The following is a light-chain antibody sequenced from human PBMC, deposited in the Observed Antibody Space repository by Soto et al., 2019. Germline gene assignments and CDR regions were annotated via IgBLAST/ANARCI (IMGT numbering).Light chain of an antibody. CDR2: DVS. V-gene: IGLV2-14*01. CDR3: SSYTSSSTLV. J-gene: IGLJ1*01. Sequence: QSALTQPASVSGSPGQSITISCTGTSSDVGGYNYVSWYQQYPGKAPKLMIYDVSYRPSGVSNRLSGSRSGNTASLTISGLQAADEADYYCSSYTSSSTLVFGTGTKVTV. CDR1: SSDVGGYNY.